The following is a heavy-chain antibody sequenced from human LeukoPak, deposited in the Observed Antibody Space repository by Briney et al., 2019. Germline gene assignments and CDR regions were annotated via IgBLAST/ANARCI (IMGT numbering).Heavy chain of an antibody. V-gene: IGHV3-15*01. CDR2: IKSKTDGGTT. Sequence: GGSLRLSCAASGFTFSNAWVSWVRQAPGKGLEWVGRIKSKTDGGTTDYAAPVKGRFTISRDDSKNTLYMQMNSLKTEDTAVYYCTTDYYCSSTSCPYYFDYWGQGTLVTVSS. CDR1: GFTFSNAW. CDR3: TTDYYCSSTSCPYYFDY. J-gene: IGHJ4*02. D-gene: IGHD2-2*01.